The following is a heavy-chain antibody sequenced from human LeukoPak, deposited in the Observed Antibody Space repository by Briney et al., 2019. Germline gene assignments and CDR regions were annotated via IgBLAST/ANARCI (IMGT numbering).Heavy chain of an antibody. D-gene: IGHD3-10*01. CDR1: GYTFTGYY. CDR2: INPNSGGT. V-gene: IGHV1-2*02. Sequence: ASVKVSCTASGYTFTGYYMHWVRQAPGQGLEWMGWINPNSGGTNYAQKFQGRVTMTRDTSISTAYMELSRLRSDDTAVYYCARDSHYYGSGSPLGWVNFDYWGQGTLVTVSS. J-gene: IGHJ4*02. CDR3: ARDSHYYGSGSPLGWVNFDY.